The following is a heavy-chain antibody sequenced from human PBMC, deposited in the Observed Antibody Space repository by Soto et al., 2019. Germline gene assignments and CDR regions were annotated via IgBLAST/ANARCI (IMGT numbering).Heavy chain of an antibody. CDR3: ASYLDYYDSSGLMDV. V-gene: IGHV1-46*01. Sequence: ASVKVSCKASGYTFTSYYMHWVRQAPGQGLEWMEIINPSGGSTSYAQKFQGRVTMTRDTSTSTVYMELSSLRSEDTAVYYCASYLDYYDSSGLMDVWGQGTTVTVSS. CDR1: GYTFTSYY. J-gene: IGHJ6*02. D-gene: IGHD3-22*01. CDR2: INPSGGST.